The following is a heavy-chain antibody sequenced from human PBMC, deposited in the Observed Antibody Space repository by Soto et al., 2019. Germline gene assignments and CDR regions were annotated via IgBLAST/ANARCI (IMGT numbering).Heavy chain of an antibody. V-gene: IGHV3-9*01. J-gene: IGHJ2*01. CDR3: AKGLITGTTGARWYFDL. Sequence: DVQLVESGGGLVQPGRSLRLSCAASGFTFDDYAMHWVRQAPGKGLEWVSGISWNSGSIGYADSVKGRFTISRDNAKNSLYLQMNSLRAEDTALYYCAKGLITGTTGARWYFDLWGRGILVTVSS. CDR2: ISWNSGSI. D-gene: IGHD1-7*01. CDR1: GFTFDDYA.